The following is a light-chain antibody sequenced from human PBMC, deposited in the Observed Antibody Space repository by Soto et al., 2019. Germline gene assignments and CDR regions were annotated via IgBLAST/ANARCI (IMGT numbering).Light chain of an antibody. J-gene: IGKJ3*01. CDR1: QSVTTK. CDR3: HQYNTWPPRFT. Sequence: EIVITQSPAILSLSPGETATLSCRASQSVTTKLAWYQQRPGQPPRLLIYNASTRATAVPARFSGGGSVTEFPLTISSLQSDDFGVYYCHQYNTWPPRFTFGPGTKGDI. V-gene: IGKV3-15*01. CDR2: NAS.